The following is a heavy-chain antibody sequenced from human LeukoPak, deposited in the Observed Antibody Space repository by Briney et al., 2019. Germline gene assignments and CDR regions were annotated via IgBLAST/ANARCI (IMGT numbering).Heavy chain of an antibody. CDR2: IYHSGSA. CDR1: GYSISSGYQ. D-gene: IGHD2-2*01. CDR3: ARDPRWLTPDCTSTSCYENYFDP. Sequence: SETLSLTCGVSGYSISSGYQWAWIRQSPGKGLEWFGIIYHSGSAHYNPCLKSRVTISVETSKNQFSLNMYSVTAADTAVYYCARDPRWLTPDCTSTSCYENYFDPWGQGTLVTVSS. V-gene: IGHV4-38-2*02. J-gene: IGHJ5*02.